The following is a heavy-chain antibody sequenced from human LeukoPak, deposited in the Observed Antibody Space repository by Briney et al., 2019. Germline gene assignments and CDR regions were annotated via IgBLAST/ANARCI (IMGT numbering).Heavy chain of an antibody. CDR2: IIPIFGTA. Sequence: WASVKVSCKASGNSISNYAVSWVRQAPGQGLEWMGGIIPIFGTANYAQKFQGRVTITADESTSTAYMELSSLRPEDTAVYYCARGVGGIPLSYWGQGTLVTVSS. CDR3: ARGVGGIPLSY. J-gene: IGHJ4*02. V-gene: IGHV1-69*01. CDR1: GNSISNYA. D-gene: IGHD1-14*01.